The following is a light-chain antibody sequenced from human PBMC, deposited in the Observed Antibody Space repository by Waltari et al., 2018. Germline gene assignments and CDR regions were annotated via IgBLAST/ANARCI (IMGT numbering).Light chain of an antibody. CDR3: QERSSWPALT. V-gene: IGKV3-11*01. CDR2: DAS. Sequence: DIVLTQSPATLSLSPGGRATLPCRDSHGIGTSLAWYQQKPGQAPRLLIYDASYKATGISARFSGSGYGTDFTLTISSLEPEDSAVYYCQERSSWPALTFGGGTKVEIK. CDR1: HGIGTS. J-gene: IGKJ4*01.